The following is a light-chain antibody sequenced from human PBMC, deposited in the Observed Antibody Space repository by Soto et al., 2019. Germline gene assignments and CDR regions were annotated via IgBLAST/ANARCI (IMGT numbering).Light chain of an antibody. CDR1: QDISNY. V-gene: IGKV1-27*01. J-gene: IGKJ4*01. CDR2: AAS. CDR3: QNYNSVPLT. Sequence: DIQMTQSPSSLSASVGDRVTITCRASQDISNYLARFQQKPGKVPNLLIYAASTLQSGVPSRFSGSGSGTQFTLTISSLQPEDVATYYCQNYNSVPLTFGGGTKLEVK.